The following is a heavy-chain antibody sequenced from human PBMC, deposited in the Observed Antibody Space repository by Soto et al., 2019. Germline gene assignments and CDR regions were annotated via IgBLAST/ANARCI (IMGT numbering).Heavy chain of an antibody. Sequence: SWVRQAPGQGLEWMGWISAYNGNTNYAQKLQGRVTMTTDTSTSTAYMELRSLRSDDTAVYYCARSPTPRAFDIWGQGTMVTVSS. J-gene: IGHJ3*02. V-gene: IGHV1-18*01. CDR2: ISAYNGNT. CDR3: ARSPTPRAFDI.